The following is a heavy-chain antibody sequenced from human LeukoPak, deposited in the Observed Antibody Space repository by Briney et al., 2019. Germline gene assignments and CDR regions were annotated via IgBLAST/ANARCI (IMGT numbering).Heavy chain of an antibody. CDR2: ISGSGDST. CDR3: ARQMTPHGNFDY. J-gene: IGHJ4*02. Sequence: GGSLRLSCAASGFTFSSYAMSWVRQAPGKGLEWVSGISGSGDSTYYADSVKGRFTISRDNSKNTLYLQMNSLRAEDTAVYYCARQMTPHGNFDYWGQGTLVTVSS. CDR1: GFTFSSYA. V-gene: IGHV3-23*01. D-gene: IGHD1-26*01.